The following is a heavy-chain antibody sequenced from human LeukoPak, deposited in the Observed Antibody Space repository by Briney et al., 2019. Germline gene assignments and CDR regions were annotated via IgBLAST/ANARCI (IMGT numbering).Heavy chain of an antibody. J-gene: IGHJ6*03. Sequence: GGSLRLSCAASGFTFSSYWMHWVRQAPGKGLVWVSRIDSYGSSTSFADSVKGRFSISRDSSKNILYLQMNSLRGEDTAVYYCAKDRCSNGVGCYYYYMDVWGKGTTVTISS. CDR2: IDSYGSST. CDR1: GFTFSSYW. CDR3: AKDRCSNGVGCYYYYMDV. V-gene: IGHV3-74*01. D-gene: IGHD2-8*01.